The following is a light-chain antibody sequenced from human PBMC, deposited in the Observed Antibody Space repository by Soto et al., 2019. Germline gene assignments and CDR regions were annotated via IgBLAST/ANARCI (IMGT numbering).Light chain of an antibody. J-gene: IGKJ1*01. V-gene: IGKV3-15*01. CDR3: QQYNKWPPRT. CDR2: GAS. CDR1: QSVSSN. Sequence: EIEMTQSPATLSLSPGERATLSCRASQSVSSNLAWYQQKPGQAPRLLIYGASTRATGIPARFSGSGSGTEFTLTISSLQSEDFAVYYCQQYNKWPPRTFGQGTKVEI.